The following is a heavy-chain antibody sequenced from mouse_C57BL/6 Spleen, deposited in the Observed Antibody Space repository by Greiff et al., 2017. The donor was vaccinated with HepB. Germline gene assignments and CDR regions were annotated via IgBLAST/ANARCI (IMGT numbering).Heavy chain of an antibody. Sequence: VEPGASVKISCQASVYTFTDYYINWVKQRPGQGLEWIGWIYPGSGNTKYNEKFKGKATLTVDTSSSTAYMQLSSLTSEDSAVYFCARQGGYYFDYWGQGTTLTVSS. CDR2: IYPGSGNT. CDR1: VYTFTDYY. CDR3: ARQGGYYFDY. V-gene: IGHV1-84*01. J-gene: IGHJ2*01.